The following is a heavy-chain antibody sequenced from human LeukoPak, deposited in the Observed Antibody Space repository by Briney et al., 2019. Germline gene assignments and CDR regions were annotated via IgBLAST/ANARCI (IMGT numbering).Heavy chain of an antibody. CDR2: IKYDGTVK. D-gene: IGHD2-15*01. CDR1: GINFGTSW. V-gene: IGHV3-7*01. CDR3: ARDPDSSAFDY. Sequence: GGSLRLSRTASGINFGTSWMSWVRQSPGKGLEFLANIKYDGTVKNYLDSVKGRFTISRDNPKNSMYLQMDSLRAEDTANCARDPDSSAFDYWGQGALVTVSS. J-gene: IGHJ4*02.